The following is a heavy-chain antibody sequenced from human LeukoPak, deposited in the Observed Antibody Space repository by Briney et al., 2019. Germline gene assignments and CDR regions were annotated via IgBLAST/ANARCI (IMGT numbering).Heavy chain of an antibody. CDR1: GGSFSGYY. Sequence: SETLSLTCAVYGGSFSGYYWSWIRQPPGKGLEWIGEINHSGSTNYSPSLKSRVTISVDTSNNQFSLKLSSVTAADTAVYYCATGSGWFHYWGQGTLVTVSS. V-gene: IGHV4-34*01. CDR3: ATGSGWFHY. CDR2: INHSGST. J-gene: IGHJ4*02. D-gene: IGHD6-19*01.